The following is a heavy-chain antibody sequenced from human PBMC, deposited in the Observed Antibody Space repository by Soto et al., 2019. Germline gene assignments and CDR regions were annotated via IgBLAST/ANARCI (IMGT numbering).Heavy chain of an antibody. Sequence: EVQLVQSGAEVKKPGESLRISCKGSGYSFTSYWISWVRQMPGKGLEWMGRIDPSDSYTNYSPSFQGHVTISADKSISTAYLQWSSLKASDTPMYYCAAPKQLSMGYYYGMDVWGQGTTVTVSS. J-gene: IGHJ6*02. CDR3: AAPKQLSMGYYYGMDV. CDR1: GYSFTSYW. V-gene: IGHV5-10-1*01. CDR2: IDPSDSYT. D-gene: IGHD2-2*01.